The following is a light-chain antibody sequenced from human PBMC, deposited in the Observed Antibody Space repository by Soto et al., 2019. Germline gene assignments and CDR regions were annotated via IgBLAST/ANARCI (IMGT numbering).Light chain of an antibody. Sequence: EIVLTQSPGTLSLSPGERATLSCRASQSVSSSYLAWYQQKPGQAPRLLIYGASSRATGIPDRFSGSGSGTDFTLTISRLEPEDFGVYYCQQYGYLAPYTFGQGNKLEIK. V-gene: IGKV3-20*01. CDR3: QQYGYLAPYT. CDR2: GAS. J-gene: IGKJ2*01. CDR1: QSVSSSY.